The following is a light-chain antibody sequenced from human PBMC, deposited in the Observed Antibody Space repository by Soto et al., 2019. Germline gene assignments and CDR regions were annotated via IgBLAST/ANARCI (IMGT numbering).Light chain of an antibody. CDR3: SLYTNTSTFV. CDR2: EVS. Sequence: QSALTQPPSVSGSPGQSVTISCTGTSSDVGSYNRVSRYQQPPGTAPKLMIYEVSNRPSGVSDRFSGSKSGNTASLTISGLQAEDEADYYCSLYTNTSTFVFGTGTKLTVL. V-gene: IGLV2-18*01. CDR1: SSDVGSYNR. J-gene: IGLJ1*01.